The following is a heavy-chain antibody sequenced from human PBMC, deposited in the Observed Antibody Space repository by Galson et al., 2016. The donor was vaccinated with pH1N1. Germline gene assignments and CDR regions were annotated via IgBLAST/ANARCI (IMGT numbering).Heavy chain of an antibody. CDR3: AKVVRVSSWTSFDY. D-gene: IGHD6-13*01. Sequence: SLRLSCAASGFTFNKYGMHWVRQAPGKGLEWVAVISYDGSNKYYADSVKGRFTISRDDSKNMLYLQMNSLRAEDTAVYYCAKVVRVSSWTSFDYWGQGTLVTVSS. V-gene: IGHV3-30*18. CDR1: GFTFNKYG. J-gene: IGHJ4*02. CDR2: ISYDGSNK.